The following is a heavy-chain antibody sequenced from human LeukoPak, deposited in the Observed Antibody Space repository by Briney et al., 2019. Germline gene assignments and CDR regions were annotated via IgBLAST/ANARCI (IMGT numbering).Heavy chain of an antibody. D-gene: IGHD6-25*01. J-gene: IGHJ5*02. Sequence: SVKVSCKASGGTFSSYAISWVRQAPGQGLEWMGRIIPILGIANYAQKFQGRVTITADKSTSTAYMELSSLRAEDTAVYYCARQGGSGWLKEINWFDPWGQGTLVTVSS. CDR1: GGTFSSYA. CDR2: IIPILGIA. CDR3: ARQGGSGWLKEINWFDP. V-gene: IGHV1-69*04.